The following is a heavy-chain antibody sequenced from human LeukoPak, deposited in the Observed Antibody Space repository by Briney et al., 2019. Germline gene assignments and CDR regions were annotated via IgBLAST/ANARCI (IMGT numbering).Heavy chain of an antibody. CDR1: GFTFSSYE. CDR3: AELGITMIGGV. Sequence: SGGSLRLSCAASGFTFSSYEMNWVRQAPGKGLEWVSYISSSGSTIYYADSVKGRFTISGDNAENSLYLQMNSLRAEDTAVYYCAELGITMIGGVWGKGTTVTISS. CDR2: ISSSGSTI. D-gene: IGHD3-10*02. V-gene: IGHV3-48*03. J-gene: IGHJ6*04.